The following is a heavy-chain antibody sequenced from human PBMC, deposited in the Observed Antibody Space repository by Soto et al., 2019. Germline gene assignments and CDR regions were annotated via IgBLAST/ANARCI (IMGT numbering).Heavy chain of an antibody. D-gene: IGHD3-22*01. V-gene: IGHV4-30-4*01. Sequence: QLQESGPGLVKPSQTLSLTCSVSGGSINNNDYYWSWIRQPPGKGLEWIGYVYYSGSSDYIPSLQSRLSMSIDKSKNQFHLKLNSVTAADTATYYCARMSYFYDKWYFDLWGRGTLVTVSS. CDR2: VYYSGSS. J-gene: IGHJ2*01. CDR3: ARMSYFYDKWYFDL. CDR1: GGSINNNDYY.